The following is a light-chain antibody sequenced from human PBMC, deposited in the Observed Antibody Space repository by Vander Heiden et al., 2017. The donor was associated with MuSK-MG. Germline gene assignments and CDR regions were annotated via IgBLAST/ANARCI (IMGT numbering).Light chain of an antibody. Sequence: SYELTQPHSVSVSPGQTATITCSGDNVGDKYAYWYQQKPGPSPVVVIYQDFKRPSGIPERFSSSNSGNTATLTIGGTQPMDEAYYFCQAWDSGTVVFGGGTKLTVL. CDR1: NVGDKY. V-gene: IGLV3-1*01. CDR2: QDF. J-gene: IGLJ2*01. CDR3: QAWDSGTVV.